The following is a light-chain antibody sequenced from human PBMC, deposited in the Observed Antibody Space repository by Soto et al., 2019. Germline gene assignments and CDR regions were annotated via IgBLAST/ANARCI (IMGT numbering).Light chain of an antibody. Sequence: IQMTQSPAAMSASVGDSVTITCRASQGISDSLAWFQQKQGKAPKRLIYAASRLQSGVPSRFSGSGSGTDFTLTINTLEPEDFATYYCQKYDSAPFTFGPGTRVEIK. CDR1: QGISDS. CDR2: AAS. V-gene: IGKV1-17*03. J-gene: IGKJ3*01. CDR3: QKYDSAPFT.